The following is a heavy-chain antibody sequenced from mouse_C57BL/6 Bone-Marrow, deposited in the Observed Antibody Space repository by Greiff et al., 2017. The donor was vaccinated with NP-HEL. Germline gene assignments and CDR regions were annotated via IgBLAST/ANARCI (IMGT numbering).Heavy chain of an antibody. J-gene: IGHJ3*01. D-gene: IGHD1-1*01. CDR2: INPSSGYT. V-gene: IGHV1-7*01. CDR3: ARSNLLLRPAWFAY. Sequence: VQLQQSGAELAKPGASVKLSCKASGYTFTSYWMHWVNQRPGQGLEWIGYINPSSGYTKYNQKFKDKATLTADKSSSTAYMQLSSLTYEDSAVDYCARSNLLLRPAWFAYWGQGTLVTVSA. CDR1: GYTFTSYW.